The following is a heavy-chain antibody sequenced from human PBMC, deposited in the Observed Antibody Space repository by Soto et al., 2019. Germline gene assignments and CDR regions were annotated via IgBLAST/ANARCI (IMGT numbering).Heavy chain of an antibody. D-gene: IGHD1-26*01. Sequence: EVQLVESGGGLVQPGGSLRLSCAASGFTFSNYWMNWVRQAPGKGLEWVANINPDGSEKYYVDSVKGRFTMSRDNAKNSLYLQMNSLRAEDTAVYYCARMVRSGTYGNYDYYAMDVWGQGTTVTVSS. CDR3: ARMVRSGTYGNYDYYAMDV. J-gene: IGHJ6*02. V-gene: IGHV3-7*01. CDR1: GFTFSNYW. CDR2: INPDGSEK.